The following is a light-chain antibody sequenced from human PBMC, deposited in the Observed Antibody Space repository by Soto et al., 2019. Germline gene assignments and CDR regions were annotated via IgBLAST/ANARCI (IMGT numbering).Light chain of an antibody. V-gene: IGLV1-40*01. CDR2: GNS. J-gene: IGLJ2*01. Sequence: QSVLTQPPSVSGAPGQRVTISCTGSSSNIGAGYDVHWYQQLPGTAPKLLIYGNSNRPSGVPDRFSGSKSGTSASLAITGLQAEDEADYYCQSYASSLSGSAVVFGGGTQLTVL. CDR1: SSNIGAGYD. CDR3: QSYASSLSGSAVV.